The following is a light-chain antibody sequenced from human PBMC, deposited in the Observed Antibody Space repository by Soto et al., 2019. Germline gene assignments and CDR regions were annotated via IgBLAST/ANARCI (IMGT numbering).Light chain of an antibody. CDR1: QSVSYY. Sequence: EIVFTQPSGTLSLSSGERATLSFRASQSVSYYLAWYQQKPGQAPRLLIYDASNRATGIPARFSGSGSGTDFTLTISSLEPEDFAVYYCQQRSNWWTFGQGTKVDIK. CDR2: DAS. CDR3: QQRSNWWT. J-gene: IGKJ1*01. V-gene: IGKV3-11*01.